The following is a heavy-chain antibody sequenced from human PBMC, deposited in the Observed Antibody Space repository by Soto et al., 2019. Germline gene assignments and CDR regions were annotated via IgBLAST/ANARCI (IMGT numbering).Heavy chain of an antibody. D-gene: IGHD2-15*01. CDR1: GGSISSYY. Sequence: SETLSLTCTVSGGSISSYYWSWIRQPPGKGLEWIGYIYYSGSTNYNPSLKSRVTISVDTSKNQFSLKLSSVTAADTAVYYCARGPPVLGYYYYGMDVWGQGTTVTVSS. J-gene: IGHJ6*02. V-gene: IGHV4-59*01. CDR3: ARGPPVLGYYYYGMDV. CDR2: IYYSGST.